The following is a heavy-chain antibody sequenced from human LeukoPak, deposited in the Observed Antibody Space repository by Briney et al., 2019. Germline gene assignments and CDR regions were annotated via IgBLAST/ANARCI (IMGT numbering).Heavy chain of an antibody. J-gene: IGHJ5*02. V-gene: IGHV4-59*01. Sequence: SETLSLTCAVSGGSIGSYYWSWIRQPPGKGLEWIGYIHDSGSTKYNPSLKSRVTMSVDTSRNHLSLKLTSVTAADTAVYYCARGRSGGDWFDPWGQGTLSPSPQ. CDR1: GGSIGSYY. CDR2: IHDSGST. CDR3: ARGRSGGDWFDP. D-gene: IGHD3-10*01.